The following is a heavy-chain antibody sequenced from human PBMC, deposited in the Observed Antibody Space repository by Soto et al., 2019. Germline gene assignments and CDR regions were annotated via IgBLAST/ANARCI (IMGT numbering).Heavy chain of an antibody. Sequence: QVQLVESGGGVVQHGRSLRLSCAASGFTFSSYAMHWVRQAPGKGLEWVAVISYDGSNKYYADSVKGRFTISRDNSKKTLYMQMNSLKAEDTAVYYCARDLGYCSSTSCSHYYYYGMDVWGQGTTVTVSS. CDR3: ARDLGYCSSTSCSHYYYYGMDV. D-gene: IGHD2-2*01. V-gene: IGHV3-30-3*01. CDR1: GFTFSSYA. J-gene: IGHJ6*02. CDR2: ISYDGSNK.